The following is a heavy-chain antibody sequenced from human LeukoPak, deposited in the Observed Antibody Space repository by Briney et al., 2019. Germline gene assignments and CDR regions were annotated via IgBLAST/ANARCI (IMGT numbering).Heavy chain of an antibody. J-gene: IGHJ6*03. D-gene: IGHD1-20*01. CDR2: IIPIFGTA. Sequence: SVKVSYTASGGTFSSYAISWVRQAPGQGLEWMGGIIPIFGTANYAQKFQGRVTITADESTSTAYMELSSLRSEDTAVYYCARDIGITGTTGYYYMDVWGKGTTVTISS. V-gene: IGHV1-69*13. CDR3: ARDIGITGTTGYYYMDV. CDR1: GGTFSSYA.